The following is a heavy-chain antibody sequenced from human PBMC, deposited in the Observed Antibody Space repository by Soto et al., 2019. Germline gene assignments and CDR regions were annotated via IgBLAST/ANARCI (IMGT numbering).Heavy chain of an antibody. CDR1: GGSVSSCSYY. Sequence: PSENLSLTCTVSGGSVSSCSYYWSWIRQPPGKGLEWIGYIYYSGSTNYNPSLKSRVTISVDTSKNQFSLKLSSVTAADTAVYYCARAGTTVTNFDYWGQGTLVTVSS. V-gene: IGHV4-61*01. CDR3: ARAGTTVTNFDY. D-gene: IGHD4-17*01. J-gene: IGHJ4*02. CDR2: IYYSGST.